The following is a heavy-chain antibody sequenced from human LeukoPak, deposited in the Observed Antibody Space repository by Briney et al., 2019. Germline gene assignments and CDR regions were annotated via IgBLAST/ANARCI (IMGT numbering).Heavy chain of an antibody. V-gene: IGHV4-61*02. J-gene: IGHJ4*02. CDR1: GGSISSGSYY. D-gene: IGHD3-22*01. CDR3: VRVTTGGYYNC. Sequence: SQTLSLTCTVSGGSISSGSYYWSWIRPPAGKGLEWIGRIYTSGSTNYNPSLKSRATISVDTSKNQFSLKLSSVTAADTAVYYCVRVTTGGYYNCWGQGTLVTVSS. CDR2: IYTSGST.